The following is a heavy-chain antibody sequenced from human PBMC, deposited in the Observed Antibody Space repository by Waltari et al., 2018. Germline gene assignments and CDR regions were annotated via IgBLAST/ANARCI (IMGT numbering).Heavy chain of an antibody. CDR1: GYTFTGYY. J-gene: IGHJ3*02. Sequence: QVQLVQSGAEVKKPGASVKVSCKASGYTFTGYYMHWVRQAPGQGLEWMGWINPNSGGTTYAQKLQGRVTMTRDTSISTAYMELSRLRSDDTAVYYCARELIGWFGELLEAFDIWGQGTMVTVSS. CDR3: ARELIGWFGELLEAFDI. V-gene: IGHV1-2*02. D-gene: IGHD3-10*01. CDR2: INPNSGGT.